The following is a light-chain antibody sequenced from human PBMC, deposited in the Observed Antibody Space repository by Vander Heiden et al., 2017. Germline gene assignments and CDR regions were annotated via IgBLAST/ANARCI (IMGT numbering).Light chain of an antibody. V-gene: IGKV2-28*01. Sequence: DIVMTQSPLSLPVTPGEPASISCRSSQSLLHSNGYNYLDWYLQKPGQSPQLLIYWGSKRASGGPDRFRGSGAGKDFTLKSSRGEAEDVGAYYGMQDLPTNAFGHGTKVDIK. CDR3: MQDLPTNA. J-gene: IGKJ3*01. CDR1: QSLLHSNGYNY. CDR2: WGS.